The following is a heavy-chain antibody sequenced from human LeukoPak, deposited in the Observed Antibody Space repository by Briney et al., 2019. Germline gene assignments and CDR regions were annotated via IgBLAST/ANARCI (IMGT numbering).Heavy chain of an antibody. CDR3: ARGQDVAAENYFDY. CDR2: IFASGTT. V-gene: IGHV4-61*02. J-gene: IGHJ4*02. Sequence: XXRIFASGTTNYNPALKSRVTISINTAKNKVSLKLTSVTAADTAVYYCARGQDVAAENYFDYWGQGTLVTVSS. D-gene: IGHD6-25*01.